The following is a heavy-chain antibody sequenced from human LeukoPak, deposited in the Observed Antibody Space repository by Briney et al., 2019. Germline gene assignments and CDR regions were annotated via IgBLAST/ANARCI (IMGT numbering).Heavy chain of an antibody. J-gene: IGHJ4*02. CDR3: ARRTSSSWYFDY. D-gene: IGHD6-13*01. Sequence: GGSLRLSCAASGFTFNNYWMSWVRQAPGKGLEWLANIKKDGSRKYYVDSVKGPFTISRDNAKKSQFLQMNSLRAGDTAVYYCARRTSSSWYFDYWGQGTLVTVSS. CDR2: IKKDGSRK. V-gene: IGHV3-7*01. CDR1: GFTFNNYW.